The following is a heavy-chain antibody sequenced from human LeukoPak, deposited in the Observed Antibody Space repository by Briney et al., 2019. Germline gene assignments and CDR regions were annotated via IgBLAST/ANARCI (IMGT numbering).Heavy chain of an antibody. V-gene: IGHV3-48*01. J-gene: IGHJ4*02. CDR1: GFTFSDYS. CDR3: TRDGRAPDVEPFDH. Sequence: GGSLRLSCAASGFTFSDYSMNWVRQAPGKGPEWVCYINAFSSAIYYADSVKGRFTISRENAKSSLSLQMNSLRAEDTAVYYCTRDGRAPDVEPFDHWGQGTLVTVSS. CDR2: INAFSSAI. D-gene: IGHD3-10*02.